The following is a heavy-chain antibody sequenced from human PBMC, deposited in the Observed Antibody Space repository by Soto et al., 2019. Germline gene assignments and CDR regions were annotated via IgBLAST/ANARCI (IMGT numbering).Heavy chain of an antibody. CDR2: ISGYKGKT. CDR1: GYTFNSYG. Sequence: QVQLVQSGAEVQKPGASVKVSCKASGYTFNSYGIGWVRQAPGQGLEWMGWISGYKGKTYYAQKLQGRVTMTTDTATCTSYMELRRLTSDDSAVYYCAKEAPTIRSWFDSGGKGTLVTDSS. CDR3: AKEAPTIRSWFDS. J-gene: IGHJ5*01. D-gene: IGHD5-12*01. V-gene: IGHV1-18*01.